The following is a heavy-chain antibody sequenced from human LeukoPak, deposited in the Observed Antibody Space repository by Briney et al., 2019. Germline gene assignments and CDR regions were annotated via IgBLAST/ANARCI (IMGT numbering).Heavy chain of an antibody. CDR2: IYHSGST. D-gene: IGHD6-6*01. Sequence: PSETLSLTCAVSGGSISSGGYSWSWIRQPPGKGLEWIGYIYHSGSTYYNPSLKSRVTISVDRSKNQFSLKLSSVTAADTALYYCARAPGWTIAARPLDQWGRGALVTISS. CDR3: ARAPGWTIAARPLDQ. CDR1: GGSISSGGYS. V-gene: IGHV4-30-2*01. J-gene: IGHJ5*02.